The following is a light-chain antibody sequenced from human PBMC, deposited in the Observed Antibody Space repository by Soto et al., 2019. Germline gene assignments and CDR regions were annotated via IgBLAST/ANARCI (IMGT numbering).Light chain of an antibody. CDR1: QDISTL. V-gene: IGKV1D-12*01. CDR2: GAS. Sequence: DIQMTQSPSSVSASIGDTVTITCRASQDISTLLAWYQQKPGKAPKLLIYGASTLESGVPSRFSGRGSGSDVTLTISSLQPEDFATYFCQQAYSFPLTFGGGTKVEIK. CDR3: QQAYSFPLT. J-gene: IGKJ4*01.